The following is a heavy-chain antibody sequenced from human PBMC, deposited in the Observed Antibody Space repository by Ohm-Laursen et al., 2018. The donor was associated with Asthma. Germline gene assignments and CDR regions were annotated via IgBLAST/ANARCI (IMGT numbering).Heavy chain of an antibody. J-gene: IGHJ6*02. CDR2: INAGNGNT. Sequence: GASVKVSCKASGYTFTSYAMHWVRQAPGQRLEWMGWINAGNGNTKYSQKFQGRVTITRDTSASTAYMELSSLRSEDTAVYYCARDPPGEYCSSTSCYYHYYYYGMDVWGQGTTVTVSS. CDR3: ARDPPGEYCSSTSCYYHYYYYGMDV. D-gene: IGHD2-2*01. V-gene: IGHV1-3*01. CDR1: GYTFTSYA.